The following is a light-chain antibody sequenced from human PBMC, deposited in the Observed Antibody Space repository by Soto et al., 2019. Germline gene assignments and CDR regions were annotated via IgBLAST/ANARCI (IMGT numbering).Light chain of an antibody. CDR3: QQRHMWPIT. Sequence: EIVMTQSPATLSVSPGERVTLSCRASQSVSSKLAWFQQKPGQAPRLLIYGAFTRATGIPTRFSGSGSETEFTLTISSLQSEEFAVYHCQQRHMWPITFGQGTRLEIK. CDR1: QSVSSK. V-gene: IGKV3-15*01. J-gene: IGKJ5*01. CDR2: GAF.